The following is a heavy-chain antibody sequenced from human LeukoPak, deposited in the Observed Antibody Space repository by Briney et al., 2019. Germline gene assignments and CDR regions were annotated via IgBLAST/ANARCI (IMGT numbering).Heavy chain of an antibody. J-gene: IGHJ4*02. CDR1: GYSFTSYY. V-gene: IGHV1-46*01. Sequence: ASVKVSCKASGYSFTSYYIHWVPQAPGQGLEWMGMINPSGGSTTYAQKFQGRVTMTTNTSTRTVYMELSSLRSEDTAVYYCARDGVFDSSRYYDFDYWGPGTLVTVSS. CDR2: INPSGGST. CDR3: ARDGVFDSSRYYDFDY. D-gene: IGHD3-22*01.